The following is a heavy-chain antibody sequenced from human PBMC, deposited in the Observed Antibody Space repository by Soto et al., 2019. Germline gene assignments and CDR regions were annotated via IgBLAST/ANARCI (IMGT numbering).Heavy chain of an antibody. V-gene: IGHV4-34*01. Sequence: QAHLQQWGAGLVRPSETLSLTCAVYGESVSDSYWTWIRRSPGRGLELLGECNPSKGATYNPSLKSRVSISLDTSKRQLSLKLFSATAADTAVYYCARGVMEGAFKGGRRSYYWFLDLWGRGTLVAVSS. CDR2: CNPSKGA. J-gene: IGHJ2*01. CDR3: ARGVMEGAFKGGRRSYYWFLDL. D-gene: IGHD3-16*01. CDR1: GESVSDSY.